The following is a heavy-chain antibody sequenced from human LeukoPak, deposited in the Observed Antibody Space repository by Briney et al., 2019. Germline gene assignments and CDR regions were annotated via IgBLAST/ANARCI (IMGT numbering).Heavy chain of an antibody. V-gene: IGHV4-31*03. Sequence: SETLSLTYTVSGGSISSGGYYWSWIRQHPGKGLEWIGYIYYSGSTYYNPSLKSRVTISVDTSKNQFSLKLSSVTAADTAVYYCARDYGAAGTGAIDYWGQGTLVTVSS. J-gene: IGHJ4*02. D-gene: IGHD6-13*01. CDR2: IYYSGST. CDR3: ARDYGAAGTGAIDY. CDR1: GGSISSGGYY.